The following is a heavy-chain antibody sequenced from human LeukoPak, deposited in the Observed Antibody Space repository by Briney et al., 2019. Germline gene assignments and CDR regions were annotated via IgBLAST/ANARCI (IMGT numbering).Heavy chain of an antibody. V-gene: IGHV3-23*01. Sequence: GGSLRLSCAASGFTFSSYAINWVRQAPGKGLEWVSEISGSGDNTYYADSVKGRFTISRDNAKNSLYLQMNSLRAEDTAVYYCAKDREYSSSPGFDYWGQGTLVTVSS. D-gene: IGHD6-6*01. CDR1: GFTFSSYA. CDR2: ISGSGDNT. J-gene: IGHJ4*02. CDR3: AKDREYSSSPGFDY.